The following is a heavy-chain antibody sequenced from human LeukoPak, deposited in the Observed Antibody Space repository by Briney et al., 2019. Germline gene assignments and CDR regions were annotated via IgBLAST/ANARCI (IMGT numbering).Heavy chain of an antibody. CDR3: VRGGRVTTVINY. V-gene: IGHV3-30*03. Sequence: PGRSLRLSCAASGFTFSYYGIHWVRQAPGKGLEWVAVISYDGSDKYYADSAKGRFTISRDNSKNTLYLQMNSLRAEDTAVYYCVRGGRVTTVINYWGQGTLVTVSS. CDR1: GFTFSYYG. D-gene: IGHD4-17*01. CDR2: ISYDGSDK. J-gene: IGHJ4*02.